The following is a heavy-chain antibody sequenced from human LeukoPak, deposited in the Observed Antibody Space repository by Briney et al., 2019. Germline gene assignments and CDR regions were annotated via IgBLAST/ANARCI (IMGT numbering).Heavy chain of an antibody. CDR2: ISGSGGST. J-gene: IGHJ3*02. V-gene: IGHV3-23*01. CDR1: GFTFSSYS. CDR3: AKGSCSSTSCHPAFDI. D-gene: IGHD2-2*01. Sequence: PGGSLRLSCAASGFTFSSYSMNWVRQAPGKGLEWVSAISGSGGSTYYADSVKGRFTISRDNSKNTLYLQMNSLRAEDTAVYYCAKGSCSSTSCHPAFDIWGQGTMVTVSS.